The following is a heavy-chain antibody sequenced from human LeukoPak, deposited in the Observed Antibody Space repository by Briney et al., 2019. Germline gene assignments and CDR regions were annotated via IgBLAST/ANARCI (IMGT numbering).Heavy chain of an antibody. Sequence: SETLSLTCTVSGGSISGSSYYWGWIRQPPGEGLEWIGSIYYSGSTYYNPSLKSRVTISVDTSKSQFSLKLSSVTAADTAVYYCAREGTGSFEYWGQGTLVTVSS. CDR1: GGSISGSSYY. CDR3: AREGTGSFEY. J-gene: IGHJ4*02. CDR2: IYYSGST. D-gene: IGHD7-27*01. V-gene: IGHV4-39*07.